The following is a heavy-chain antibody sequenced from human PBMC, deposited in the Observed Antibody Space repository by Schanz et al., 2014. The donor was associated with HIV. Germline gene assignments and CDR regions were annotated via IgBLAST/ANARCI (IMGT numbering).Heavy chain of an antibody. J-gene: IGHJ6*02. CDR2: INPSGGST. Sequence: QVQLVQSGAEVRKPGSSVKVSCKASGGTFSTYAISWVRQAPGQGLQWMGVINPSGGSTTYTQKFQGRVTMTRDTATSTVYMDLSSLRYDDTAVYYCAREPSFSGLDVWGQGTTVIVSS. CDR1: GGTFSTYA. D-gene: IGHD6-6*01. V-gene: IGHV1-46*01. CDR3: AREPSFSGLDV.